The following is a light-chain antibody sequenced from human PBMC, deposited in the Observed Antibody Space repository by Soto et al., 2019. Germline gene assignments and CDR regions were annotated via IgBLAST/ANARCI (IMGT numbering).Light chain of an antibody. J-gene: IGKJ4*01. CDR2: DAS. Sequence: DIQMTQSPSTLSASVGDRVTITCRASQSISSWLAWYQQKPGKAPKLLIYDASSLESGVPSRFSGRGSGTEFTLTISSLQPDDFAVYYCQQYGSSPLTFGGGTKVDIK. CDR3: QQYGSSPLT. V-gene: IGKV1-5*01. CDR1: QSISSW.